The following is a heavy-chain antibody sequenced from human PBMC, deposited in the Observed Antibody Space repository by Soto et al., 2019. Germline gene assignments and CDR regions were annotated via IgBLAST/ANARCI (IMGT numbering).Heavy chain of an antibody. J-gene: IGHJ4*02. CDR2: IYYSGNT. CDR1: GGSISSSSYY. CDR3: ASQNRENYNNLFDY. V-gene: IGHV4-39*01. Sequence: QLQLQESGPGLVKPSETLSLTCTVSGGSISSSSYYWGWIRQPPGKGLEWIGSIYYSGNTYYNPSLKSQVTISVDTSNNLFSLELSSVTAADTAVYYCASQNRENYNNLFDYLGQGTLVTVSS. D-gene: IGHD1-20*01.